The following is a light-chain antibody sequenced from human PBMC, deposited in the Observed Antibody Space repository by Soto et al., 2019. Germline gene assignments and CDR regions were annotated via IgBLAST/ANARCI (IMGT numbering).Light chain of an antibody. V-gene: IGKV3-11*01. J-gene: IGKJ1*01. CDR1: QSVSSIY. Sequence: EIVLTQSPGTLSLSPGERATLSCGASQSVSSIYLAWYQQKPGQAPRLLIYDASNRATGIPARFSGSGSGTDFTLTISSLEPEDFAVYYCQQRSNWPPTWTFGQGTKVDIK. CDR2: DAS. CDR3: QQRSNWPPTWT.